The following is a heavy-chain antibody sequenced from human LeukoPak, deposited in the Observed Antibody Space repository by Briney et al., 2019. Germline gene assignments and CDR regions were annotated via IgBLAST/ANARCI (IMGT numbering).Heavy chain of an antibody. V-gene: IGHV3-7*03. CDR2: IKQGGRED. D-gene: IGHD3-10*01. CDR1: AFIFSDYW. CDR3: ARDNGGWFDG. J-gene: IGHJ5*02. Sequence: GGSLRLSCVASAFIFSDYWTSWVRQAPGKGLEWVANIKQGGREDKYVGSVKGRFAISREDAKSRLDLQVDNLSGDDPAVYYGARDNGGWFDGWGRGTLVTVSS.